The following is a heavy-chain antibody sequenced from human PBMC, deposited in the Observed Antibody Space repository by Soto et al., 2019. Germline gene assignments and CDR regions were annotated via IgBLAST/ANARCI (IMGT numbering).Heavy chain of an antibody. V-gene: IGHV4-59*01. D-gene: IGHD1-1*01. J-gene: IGHJ5*02. CDR3: AREAGVRNTFDP. CDR2: IYYSGST. Sequence: PSETLSLTCTVSCGSIRSYYWSWVRQPPGKGLEWIGYIYYSGSTNYNPSLKSRVSISVDTSKNQFSLKLSSVTAADTAMYYCAREAGVRNTFDPWGQGTLVTVSS. CDR1: CGSIRSYY.